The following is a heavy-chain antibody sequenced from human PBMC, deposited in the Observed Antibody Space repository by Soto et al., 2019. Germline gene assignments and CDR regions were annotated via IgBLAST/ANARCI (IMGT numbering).Heavy chain of an antibody. CDR3: AKCIRWFGELSNYYYYGMDV. Sequence: GGSLRLSCAASGFTFSSYGMHWVRQAPGKGLEWVAVISYDGSNKYYADSVKGRFTISRDNSKNTLYLQMNSLIAEDTAVYYCAKCIRWFGELSNYYYYGMDVWGQGTTVTVSS. J-gene: IGHJ6*02. CDR1: GFTFSSYG. V-gene: IGHV3-30*18. D-gene: IGHD3-10*01. CDR2: ISYDGSNK.